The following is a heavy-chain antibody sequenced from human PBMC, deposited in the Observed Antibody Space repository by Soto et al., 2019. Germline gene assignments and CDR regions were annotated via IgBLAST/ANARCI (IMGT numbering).Heavy chain of an antibody. J-gene: IGHJ6*02. CDR3: ARDRIGYCSGGSCYTLGYYYYGMDV. CDR1: GYTFTSYG. D-gene: IGHD2-15*01. CDR2: ISAYNGNT. V-gene: IGHV1-18*04. Sequence: ASVKVSCKASGYTFTSYGISWVRQAPGQGLEWMGWISAYNGNTNYAQKLQGRVTMTTDTSTNTAYMELRSLRSDDTAVYYCARDRIGYCSGGSCYTLGYYYYGMDVWGQGTTVTVSS.